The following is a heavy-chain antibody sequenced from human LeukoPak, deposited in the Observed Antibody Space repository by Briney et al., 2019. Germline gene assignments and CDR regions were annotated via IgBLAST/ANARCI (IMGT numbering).Heavy chain of an antibody. CDR2: IGTAGEI. D-gene: IGHD6-25*01. Sequence: GGSLRLSCAASGFTFRSYDMHWVRQATGKGLEWVSGIGTAGEIYYPGSVKGRFTISRENAKNSLYLQMNSLRAGDTAVYYCTRAAWDYWAQGTLVTVSS. CDR1: GFTFRSYD. V-gene: IGHV3-13*01. CDR3: TRAAWDY. J-gene: IGHJ4*02.